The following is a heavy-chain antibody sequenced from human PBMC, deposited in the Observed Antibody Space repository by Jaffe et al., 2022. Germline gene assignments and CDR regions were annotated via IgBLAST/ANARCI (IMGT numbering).Heavy chain of an antibody. Sequence: QVQLVQSGAEVKKPGSSVKVSCKASGGTFSSYAISWVRQAPGQGLEWMGGIIPIFGTANYAQKFQGRVTITADESTSTAYMELSSLRSEDTAVYYCASREYYDFWSGYQGWFDPWGQGTLVTVSS. CDR1: GGTFSSYA. V-gene: IGHV1-69*01. D-gene: IGHD3-3*01. CDR3: ASREYYDFWSGYQGWFDP. CDR2: IIPIFGTA. J-gene: IGHJ5*02.